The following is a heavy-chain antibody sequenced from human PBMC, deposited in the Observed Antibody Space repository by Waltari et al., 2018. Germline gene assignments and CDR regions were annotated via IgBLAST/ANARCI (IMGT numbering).Heavy chain of an antibody. Sequence: EVHLAESGGGVVQPGGSLRLSCTGSGFRFGDYWMHWVRHAPGKGLSWFSRISVDGGYISDGESVKGRFTISRDNAKNAVVLQCNSLRADDTAVYFCARKAGSGYPYGPFYYDNWGQGTLVTVSS. CDR3: ARKAGSGYPYGPFYYDN. V-gene: IGHV3-74*01. CDR1: GFRFGDYW. D-gene: IGHD5-12*01. J-gene: IGHJ4*02. CDR2: ISVDGGYI.